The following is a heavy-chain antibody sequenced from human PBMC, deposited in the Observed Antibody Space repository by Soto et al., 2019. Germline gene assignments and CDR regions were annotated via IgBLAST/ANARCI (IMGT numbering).Heavy chain of an antibody. V-gene: IGHV3-30-3*01. J-gene: IGHJ6*02. CDR1: GFTFSSYA. D-gene: IGHD3-3*01. CDR2: ISYDGSNK. CDR3: ARDSAYYDFWSGYYFSPYYYYGMDV. Sequence: GGSLRLSCAASGFTFSSYAMHWVRQAPGKGLEWVAVISYDGSNKYYADSVKGRFTISRDNSKNTLYLQMNSLRAEDTAVYYCARDSAYYDFWSGYYFSPYYYYGMDVWGQGTTVTVSS.